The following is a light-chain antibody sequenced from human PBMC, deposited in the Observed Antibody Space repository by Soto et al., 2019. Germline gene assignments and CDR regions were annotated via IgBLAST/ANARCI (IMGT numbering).Light chain of an antibody. CDR2: WAS. J-gene: IGKJ2*01. V-gene: IGKV4-1*01. CDR1: QSVLYTSNNKNH. Sequence: DIVMTQSPDSLAVSLGERATINCKSSQSVLYTSNNKNHLAWFQQKPGQPPKLLIYWASTRESGVPDRFSGSGSGTEFTLTISSLQAEDVAVYYCQQYYSTPYTFGQGTKLEIK. CDR3: QQYYSTPYT.